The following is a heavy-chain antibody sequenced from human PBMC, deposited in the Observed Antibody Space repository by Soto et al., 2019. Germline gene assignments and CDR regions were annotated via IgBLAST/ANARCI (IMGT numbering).Heavy chain of an antibody. CDR2: ISGSDGST. J-gene: IGHJ6*02. Sequence: PGGSLRLSCAASGFTFSSYAMNWVRQAPGKGLEWVSVISGSDGSTYYADSVKGRFTISRDNSKNTLYLQMNSLRAEDTAVYYCARDSMWRQTSYGMDVWGQGTTVTVSS. CDR1: GFTFSSYA. D-gene: IGHD3-10*02. CDR3: ARDSMWRQTSYGMDV. V-gene: IGHV3-23*01.